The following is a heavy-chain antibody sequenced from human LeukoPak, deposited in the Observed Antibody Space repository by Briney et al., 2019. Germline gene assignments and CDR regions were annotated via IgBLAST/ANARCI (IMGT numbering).Heavy chain of an antibody. CDR2: ISHSGGTT. CDR1: GFTFSSYG. J-gene: IGHJ4*02. Sequence: GGSLRLSCAASGFTFSSYGMSWVRQAPGKGLEWVSTISHSGGTTYYADSVKGRFTISRDNSKNTLYLQMNSLRAEDTAVYYCAREHGYSGPIDYWGQGTLVTVSS. D-gene: IGHD5-12*01. V-gene: IGHV3-23*01. CDR3: AREHGYSGPIDY.